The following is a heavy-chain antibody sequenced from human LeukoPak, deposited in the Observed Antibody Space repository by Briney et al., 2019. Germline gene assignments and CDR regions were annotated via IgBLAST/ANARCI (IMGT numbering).Heavy chain of an antibody. CDR2: ISSSSSYI. CDR3: ARDYDSSGYYTH. J-gene: IGHJ4*02. D-gene: IGHD3-22*01. Sequence: GGSLRLSCAASGFTVSSNYMSWVRQAPGKGLEWVSSISSSSSYIYYADSVKGRFTISRGNAKNSLYLQMNSLRAEDTAVYYCARDYDSSGYYTHWGQGTLVTVSS. CDR1: GFTVSSNY. V-gene: IGHV3-21*01.